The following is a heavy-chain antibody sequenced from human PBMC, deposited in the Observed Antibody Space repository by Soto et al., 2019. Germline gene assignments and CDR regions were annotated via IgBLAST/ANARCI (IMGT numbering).Heavy chain of an antibody. CDR1: GYPFTSYG. CDR3: ARVDSFHLIVTNLFDY. J-gene: IGHJ4*02. V-gene: IGHV1-18*01. Sequence: GXSVKVSCNASGYPFTSYGIIWVRQAPGHGLEWMGWISAYNGNTNYAQNFQGRLTMTTDISTTTAYLELRSLAPGDTAVYFCARVDSFHLIVTNLFDYWGQGTLVTVSS. D-gene: IGHD3-22*01. CDR2: ISAYNGNT.